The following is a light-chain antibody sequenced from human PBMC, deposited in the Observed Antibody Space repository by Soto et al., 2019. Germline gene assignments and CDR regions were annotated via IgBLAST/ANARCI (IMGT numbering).Light chain of an antibody. CDR3: LLYMSSGIGL. Sequence: QTVVTQEPSFSVSPGGTVTLTCGLSSGSVSSSYYPSWYQQTPGQAPRTLIYSTNTRSSGVPDRFSGSILGNKAALTITGAQADDESDYYCLLYMSSGIGLSGGGTKVTVL. CDR2: STN. J-gene: IGLJ3*02. CDR1: SGSVSSSYY. V-gene: IGLV8-61*01.